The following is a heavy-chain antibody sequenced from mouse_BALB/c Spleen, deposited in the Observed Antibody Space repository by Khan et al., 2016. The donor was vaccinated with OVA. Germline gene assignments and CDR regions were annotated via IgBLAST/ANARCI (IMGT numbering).Heavy chain of an antibody. CDR2: INSGGHYT. Sequence: MQLEESGGDLVKTGGSLKLSCAASGFTFSTYGMSWVRQTPDKRLEWVATINSGGHYTYYIDSVKGRFTISRDNAKNILYLQMTSLRSEDTAMYYCARLAYYYNSEGFAYWGQGTLVTVSA. CDR3: ARLAYYYNSEGFAY. J-gene: IGHJ3*01. CDR1: GFTFSTYG. D-gene: IGHD1-1*02. V-gene: IGHV5-6*01.